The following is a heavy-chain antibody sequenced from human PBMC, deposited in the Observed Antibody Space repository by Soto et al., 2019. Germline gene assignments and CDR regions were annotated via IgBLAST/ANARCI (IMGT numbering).Heavy chain of an antibody. CDR1: GFTFSLYW. CDR2: IKEDGSEE. D-gene: IGHD3-3*01. J-gene: IGHJ4*02. V-gene: IGHV3-7*05. Sequence: EVQLVESGGGLVQPGGSLRLSCAASGFTFSLYWMGGVRHAPEKGLEWVANIKEDGSEEYYVDSLKGRFTISRDNAKKSMYLQMNSLRAEDTAVYYCARVRSGYYFDYWGQGTLVTVSS. CDR3: ARVRSGYYFDY.